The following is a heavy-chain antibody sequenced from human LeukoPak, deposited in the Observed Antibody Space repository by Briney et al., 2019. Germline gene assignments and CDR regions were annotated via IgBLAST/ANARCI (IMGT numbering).Heavy chain of an antibody. J-gene: IGHJ4*02. Sequence: LSLTCAVYGGSFSGYYWSWIRQPPGKGLEWVAFVTGSSSTIHYADSVKGRFTISRDNAASSLYLQMNSLRDEDTAVYYCARVRAGYYFDYWGQGTLVTVSS. V-gene: IGHV3-11*04. CDR2: VTGSSSTI. CDR1: GGSFSGYY. CDR3: ARVRAGYYFDY.